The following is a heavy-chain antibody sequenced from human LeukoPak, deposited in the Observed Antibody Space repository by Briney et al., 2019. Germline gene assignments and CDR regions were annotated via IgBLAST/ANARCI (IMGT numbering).Heavy chain of an antibody. J-gene: IGHJ4*02. CDR2: INHSGST. V-gene: IGHV4-34*01. Sequence: SETLSLTCAVYGGSFSGYYWGWIRQPPGKGLEWIGEINHSGSTNYNPSLKSRVTISVDTSKNQFSLKLSSVTAADTAVYYCARPRGSGYPFDYWGQGTLVTVSS. D-gene: IGHD3-22*01. CDR3: ARPRGSGYPFDY. CDR1: GGSFSGYY.